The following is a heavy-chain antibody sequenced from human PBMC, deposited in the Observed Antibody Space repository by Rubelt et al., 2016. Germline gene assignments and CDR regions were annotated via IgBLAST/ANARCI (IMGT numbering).Heavy chain of an antibody. J-gene: IGHJ4*02. D-gene: IGHD5-18*01. CDR1: GFTFSSYS. Sequence: EVQLVESGGGLVQPGGSLRLSCTASGFTFSSYSMNWVRQAPGKGLEWVSYISSSGSTIYYADSVKGRFTNSRDSAKNSLYLQMNSLGDEDTAVYYCARVSSGYPADYWGQGSLVTVSS. CDR2: ISSSGSTI. CDR3: ARVSSGYPADY. V-gene: IGHV3-48*02.